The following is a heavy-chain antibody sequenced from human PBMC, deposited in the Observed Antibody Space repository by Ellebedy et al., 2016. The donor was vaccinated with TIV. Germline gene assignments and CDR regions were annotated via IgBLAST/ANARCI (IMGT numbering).Heavy chain of an antibody. CDR1: GFSFSTYA. CDR3: AKGESSGWHNWLQT. Sequence: GESLKISCAASGFSFSTYAMYWVRQAPGKGLEWMAFISLDGSNKYYADSVKGRFTISRDNSKNTVYLQVNSLRSEDMAVYYCAKGESSGWHNWLQTWGQGTLVTVSS. CDR2: ISLDGSNK. V-gene: IGHV3-30-3*01. J-gene: IGHJ5*02. D-gene: IGHD6-19*01.